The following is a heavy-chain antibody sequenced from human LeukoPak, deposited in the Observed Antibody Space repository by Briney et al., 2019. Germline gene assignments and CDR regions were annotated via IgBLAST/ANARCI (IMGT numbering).Heavy chain of an antibody. V-gene: IGHV3-66*04. CDR2: IYSGGST. Sequence: GSLRLSCAASGFTVSSNYMSWVRQAPGKGLEWVSVIYSGGSTYYADSVKGRFTISRDNSKNTLYLQMNSLRAEDTAVYYCARLGYSSSWYGRFDYWGQGTLVTVSS. D-gene: IGHD6-13*01. CDR1: GFTVSSNY. CDR3: ARLGYSSSWYGRFDY. J-gene: IGHJ4*02.